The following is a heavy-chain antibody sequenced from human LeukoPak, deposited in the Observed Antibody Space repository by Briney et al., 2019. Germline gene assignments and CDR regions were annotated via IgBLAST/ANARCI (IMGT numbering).Heavy chain of an antibody. CDR1: GGSISSYY. Sequence: SETLPLTCTVSGGSISSYYWSWIRQPPGKGLEWIGYIYYSGSTNYNPSLKSRVTISVDTSKNQFSLKLSSVTAADTAVYYCAREGRSVVVPAATDAFDIWGQGTMVTVSS. CDR3: AREGRSVVVPAATDAFDI. CDR2: IYYSGST. J-gene: IGHJ3*02. V-gene: IGHV4-59*01. D-gene: IGHD2-2*01.